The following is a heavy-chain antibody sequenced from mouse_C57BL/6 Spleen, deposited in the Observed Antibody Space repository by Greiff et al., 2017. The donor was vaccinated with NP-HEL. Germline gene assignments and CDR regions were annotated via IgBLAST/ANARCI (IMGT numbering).Heavy chain of an antibody. D-gene: IGHD2-2*01. CDR2: INPSNGGT. J-gene: IGHJ4*01. Sequence: QVQLQQPGTELVKPGASVKLSCKASGYTFTSYWMHWVKQRPGQGLEWIGNINPSNGGTNYNEKFKSKATLTVDKSSSTAYMQLSSLTSEDSAVYYCARERASMLTTGDYYAMDYWGQGTSVTVSS. V-gene: IGHV1-53*01. CDR3: ARERASMLTTGDYYAMDY. CDR1: GYTFTSYW.